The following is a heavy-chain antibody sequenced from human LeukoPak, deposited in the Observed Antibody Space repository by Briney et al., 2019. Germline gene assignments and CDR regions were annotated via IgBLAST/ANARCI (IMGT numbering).Heavy chain of an antibody. D-gene: IGHD6-13*01. J-gene: IGHJ4*02. CDR1: GFTFSSYG. V-gene: IGHV3-30*02. Sequence: GGSLRLSCAASGFTFSSYGMHWVRQAPGKGLEWVAFIRYDGSNKYYADSVKGRFTISRDNSKNTLYLQMNSLRAEDTAVYYCAKPLGDNSSSWYPKDYWGQGTLVTVSS. CDR2: IRYDGSNK. CDR3: AKPLGDNSSSWYPKDY.